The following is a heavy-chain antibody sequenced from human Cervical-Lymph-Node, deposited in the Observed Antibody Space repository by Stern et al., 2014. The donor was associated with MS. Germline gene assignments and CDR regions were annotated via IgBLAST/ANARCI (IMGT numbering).Heavy chain of an antibody. V-gene: IGHV1-69*01. CDR1: GGTFSSYA. CDR3: ARGELKEGLVRGMDV. J-gene: IGHJ6*02. CDR2: IIPIFGTA. D-gene: IGHD1-26*01. Sequence: QVHLVESGGEVKKPGSSVKLSCTASGGTFSSYAISWVRQAPGHGLEWIGGIIPIFGTAYYAQTVQGRVTITAAESKNTAYMELSSLRSEDTAVYYCARGELKEGLVRGMDVWGQGTTVTGSS.